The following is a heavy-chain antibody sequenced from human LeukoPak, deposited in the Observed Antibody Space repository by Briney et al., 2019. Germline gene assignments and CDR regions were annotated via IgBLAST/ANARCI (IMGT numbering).Heavy chain of an antibody. CDR2: ISYSGTT. CDR3: ARRVGGFGESASNWFDP. V-gene: IGHV4-39*01. Sequence: SETLSLTCTVSGGSVITTDYYWSWVRQPPGKGLEWIGSISYSGTTYYKTYLQSRITLSLDTSKNQFSLRLSAVTAADTAVYYCARRVGGFGESASNWFDPWGQGTLVTVSS. CDR1: GGSVITTDYY. J-gene: IGHJ5*02. D-gene: IGHD3-10*01.